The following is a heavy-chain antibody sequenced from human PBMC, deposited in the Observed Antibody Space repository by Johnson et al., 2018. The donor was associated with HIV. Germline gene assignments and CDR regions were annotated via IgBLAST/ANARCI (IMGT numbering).Heavy chain of an antibody. V-gene: IGHV3-30-3*01. CDR3: TTVVGYCSSTSCYSFAFDI. CDR1: GFTFSSYA. CDR2: ISYDGSNK. Sequence: QVQLVESGGGVVQPGRSLRLSCAASGFTFSSYAMHWVRQAPGKGLEWVAVISYDGSNKYYADSVKGRFTISRDNSKNTLYLQMNSLKTEDTAVYYCTTVVGYCSSTSCYSFAFDIWGQGTMVTVSS. J-gene: IGHJ3*02. D-gene: IGHD2-2*01.